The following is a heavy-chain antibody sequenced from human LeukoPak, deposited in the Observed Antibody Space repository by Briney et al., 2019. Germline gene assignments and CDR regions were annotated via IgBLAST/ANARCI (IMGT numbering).Heavy chain of an antibody. Sequence: GGSLRLSCAASGFTFSSYAMSWVRQAPGKGLEWVSAISGSGGSTYYADSVKGRFTISRDNSKNTLYLQMNSLRAEDTAVYYSAKVGSWASLGGMDVWGQGTTVTISS. CDR3: AKVGSWASLGGMDV. D-gene: IGHD3-16*01. J-gene: IGHJ6*02. CDR1: GFTFSSYA. CDR2: ISGSGGST. V-gene: IGHV3-23*01.